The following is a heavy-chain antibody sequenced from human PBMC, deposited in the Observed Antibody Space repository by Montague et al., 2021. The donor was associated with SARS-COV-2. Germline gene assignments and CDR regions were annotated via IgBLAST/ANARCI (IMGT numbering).Heavy chain of an antibody. Sequence: SLRLSCAASGFTFSSYSMNWVRQAPGKGLEWVSSISSSRSYLYYPDQVKGLFTISRDNAKNSQYLQMNSLRAEGTAVYYCARDLTTVTTNYFDYWGQGTLVTVSS. J-gene: IGHJ4*02. V-gene: IGHV3-21*01. D-gene: IGHD4-17*01. CDR3: ARDLTTVTTNYFDY. CDR2: ISSSRSYL. CDR1: GFTFSSYS.